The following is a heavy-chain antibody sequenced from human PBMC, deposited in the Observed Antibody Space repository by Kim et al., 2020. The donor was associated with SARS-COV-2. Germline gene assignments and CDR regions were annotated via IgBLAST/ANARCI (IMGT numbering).Heavy chain of an antibody. J-gene: IGHJ6*02. V-gene: IGHV3-33*01. Sequence: ANSVKRRFTIARDNSKNTLYLQMNSRRAEDTAVYYCARTLVLPGYYGMDVWGQGTTVTVSS. D-gene: IGHD6-13*01. CDR3: ARTLVLPGYYGMDV.